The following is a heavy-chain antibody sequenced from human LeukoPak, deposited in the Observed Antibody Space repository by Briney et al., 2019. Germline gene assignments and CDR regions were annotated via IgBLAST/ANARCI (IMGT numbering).Heavy chain of an antibody. CDR2: IKKDGSEK. CDR3: AGGGGWKPDY. J-gene: IGHJ4*02. V-gene: IGHV3-7*04. CDR1: GFTFSNYC. Sequence: PGGSLRLSCAASGFTFSNYCMNWVRQAPGKGLEWVANIKKDGSEKYYVDSVKGRFTISRDNAKNSLFLQMNSLRAEDTAVYYCAGGGGWKPDYWGQGSLVTVSS. D-gene: IGHD2-15*01.